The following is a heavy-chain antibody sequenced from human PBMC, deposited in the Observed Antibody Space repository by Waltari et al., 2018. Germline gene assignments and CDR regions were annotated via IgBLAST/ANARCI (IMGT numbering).Heavy chain of an antibody. J-gene: IGHJ4*02. CDR1: GFTFSSYG. Sequence: QVQLVESGGGVVQPGRSLRLSCAASGFTFSSYGMHWVRQAPGKGLEWVAVIWYDGSNKYYADSVKGRFTISRDNSKNTLYLQMNSLRAEDTAVYYCARKFSTTDFDYWGQGTLVTVS. D-gene: IGHD4-17*01. CDR3: ARKFSTTDFDY. CDR2: IWYDGSNK. V-gene: IGHV3-33*01.